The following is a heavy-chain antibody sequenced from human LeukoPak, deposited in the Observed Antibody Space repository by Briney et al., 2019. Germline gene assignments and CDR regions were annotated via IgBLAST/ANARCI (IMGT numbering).Heavy chain of an antibody. CDR2: IYYSGST. Sequence: SETLSLTYTVSGGSISSYYWSWIRQPPGKGLEWIGYIYYSGSTNYNPSLKSRVTISVDTSKNQFSLKLSSVTAADTAVYYCARVGIVVVPAATYYFDYWGQGTLVTVSS. J-gene: IGHJ4*02. V-gene: IGHV4-59*01. CDR1: GGSISSYY. CDR3: ARVGIVVVPAATYYFDY. D-gene: IGHD2-2*01.